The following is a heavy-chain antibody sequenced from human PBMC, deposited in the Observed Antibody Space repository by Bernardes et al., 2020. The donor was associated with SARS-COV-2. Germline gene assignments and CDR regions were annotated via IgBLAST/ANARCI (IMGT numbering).Heavy chain of an antibody. Sequence: SETLSLTCAVYGGSFSGYYWSWIRQPPGKGLEWIGEINHSGSTNYNPSLKSRVTISVDTSKNQFSLKLSSVTAADTAVYYCARGHYGDNPNYYYYYGMDVWGQGTTVTVSS. V-gene: IGHV4-34*01. CDR2: INHSGST. D-gene: IGHD4-17*01. CDR3: ARGHYGDNPNYYYYYGMDV. CDR1: GGSFSGYY. J-gene: IGHJ6*02.